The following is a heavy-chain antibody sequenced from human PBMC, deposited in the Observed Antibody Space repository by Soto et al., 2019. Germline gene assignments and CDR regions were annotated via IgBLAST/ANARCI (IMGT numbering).Heavy chain of an antibody. CDR2: IHSSGST. Sequence: PSLTCTVSGASMNSYHWSWIRQPAGKGLEWIEHIHSSGSTNYNPSIKSRVTMSVDTSKNQFSLRLMSLTAADTAVYYCARDQGVAATGITWFDPWGQGSLVTVSS. V-gene: IGHV4-4*07. D-gene: IGHD6-13*01. CDR1: GASMNSYH. J-gene: IGHJ5*02. CDR3: ARDQGVAATGITWFDP.